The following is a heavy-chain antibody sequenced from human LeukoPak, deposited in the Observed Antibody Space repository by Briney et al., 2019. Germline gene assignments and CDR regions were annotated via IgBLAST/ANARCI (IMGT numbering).Heavy chain of an antibody. D-gene: IGHD2-15*01. Sequence: PSETLSLTCTVSGGSISSYSWSWIRQPPGKGLEWIGSISYSGSTNYNPSLKSRVTISVDTSKNQFSLKLSSVTAADTAVYYCARDQYCSGGSCYWFDPWGQGTLVTVSS. CDR1: GGSISSYS. CDR3: ARDQYCSGGSCYWFDP. V-gene: IGHV4-59*12. J-gene: IGHJ5*02. CDR2: ISYSGST.